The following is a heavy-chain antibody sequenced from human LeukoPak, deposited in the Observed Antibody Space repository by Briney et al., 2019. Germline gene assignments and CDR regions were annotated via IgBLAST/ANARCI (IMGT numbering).Heavy chain of an antibody. D-gene: IGHD5-18*01. V-gene: IGHV1-69*01. CDR3: ARPARGYSYGHTFDY. CDR1: GGTFSSYA. Sequence: GASVKVSCKASGGTFSSYAISWVRQAPGQGLEWMGGIIPTFGTANYAQKFQGRVTITADESTSTAYMELSSLRSEDTAVYYCARPARGYSYGHTFDYWGQGTLVTVSS. J-gene: IGHJ4*02. CDR2: IIPTFGTA.